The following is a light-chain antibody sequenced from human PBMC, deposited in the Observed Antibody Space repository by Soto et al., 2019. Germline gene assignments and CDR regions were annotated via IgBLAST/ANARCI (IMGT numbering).Light chain of an antibody. J-gene: IGLJ1*01. V-gene: IGLV2-23*02. Sequence: QSVLTQPASVSGSPGQSITISCTGTTSDVGSYDLVSWYQQHPGKAPKIMIYEVSKRPSGDSNRFSGSKSGNTASLTISGLQAKDEADYYCCSYAGGRSPYVFGTGTKVTV. CDR3: CSYAGGRSPYV. CDR1: TSDVGSYDL. CDR2: EVS.